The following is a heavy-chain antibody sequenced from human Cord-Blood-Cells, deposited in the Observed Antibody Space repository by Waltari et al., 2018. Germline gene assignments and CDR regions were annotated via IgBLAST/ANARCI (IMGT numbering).Heavy chain of an antibody. CDR2: INHSGNT. D-gene: IGHD3-3*01. Sequence: QVQLQQWGAGLLKPSEPLPLPCPFYGGSFMGYSWRWIRKPPGKGLEWVGEINHSGNTNSNPSLKSRVTISVDTSKNQFSLKLSSVTAADTAVYYCARGRGRFYPWGQGTLVTVSS. V-gene: IGHV4-34*01. CDR1: GGSFMGYS. CDR3: ARGRGRFYP. J-gene: IGHJ5*02.